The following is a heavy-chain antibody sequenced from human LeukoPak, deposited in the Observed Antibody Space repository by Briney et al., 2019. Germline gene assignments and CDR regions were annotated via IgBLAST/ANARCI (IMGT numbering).Heavy chain of an antibody. Sequence: ASVNVSCKASGNTFSGHGITWVRQAPGQGLEWMGWIRLYDGNTDYAQKFQGRVTMTTDKSTSTAYMELRSLRSDDTAVYYCARDPHDPGGYWGQGTLVTVSS. CDR3: ARDPHDPGGY. D-gene: IGHD3-16*01. CDR1: GNTFSGHG. CDR2: IRLYDGNT. V-gene: IGHV1-18*01. J-gene: IGHJ4*02.